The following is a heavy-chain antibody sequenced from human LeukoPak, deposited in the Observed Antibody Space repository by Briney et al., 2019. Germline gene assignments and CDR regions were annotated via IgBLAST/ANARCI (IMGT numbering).Heavy chain of an antibody. J-gene: IGHJ4*02. CDR2: MQHDGNN. D-gene: IGHD3-16*02. CDR3: ARDGQHTYGRYFAY. V-gene: IGHV4-59*01. CDR1: GGSISTYY. Sequence: SETLSLTCTVSGGSISTYYWNWIRKSPGKGLEWIGFMQHDGNNRYSPSLRGRVTIILDASKNQISLKLSSVTAADTAVYYCARDGQHTYGRYFAYWGQGILVTVSS.